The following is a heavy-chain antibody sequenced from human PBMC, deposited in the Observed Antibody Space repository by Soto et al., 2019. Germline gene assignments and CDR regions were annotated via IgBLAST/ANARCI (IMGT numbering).Heavy chain of an antibody. D-gene: IGHD3-10*01. V-gene: IGHV3-53*02. CDR3: ARGVDLDF. CDR2: IDSGVRA. J-gene: IGHJ4*02. CDR1: GFSVNNIH. Sequence: QLVETGGGLIQPGGSLRLSCAASGFSVNNIHMSWVRQAPNKGLEWVSVIDSGVRAYYAESVKGRFTISTDNSKNTLHLQMDSLRPEDTAVYYCARGVDLDFWGQGTLVTVSS.